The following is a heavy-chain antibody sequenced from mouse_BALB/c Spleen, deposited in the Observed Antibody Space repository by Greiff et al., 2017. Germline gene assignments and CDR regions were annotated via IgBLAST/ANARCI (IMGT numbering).Heavy chain of an antibody. D-gene: IGHD2-3*01. V-gene: IGHV1-80*01. CDR1: GYAFSSYW. CDR3: AREGDGYYGGDY. J-gene: IGHJ2*01. Sequence: VQLQQSGAELVRPGSSVKISCKASGYAFSSYWMNWVKQRPGQGLEWIGQIYPGDGDTNYNGKFKGKATLTADKSSSTAYMQLSSLTSEDSAVYFCAREGDGYYGGDYWGQGTTRTVSS. CDR2: IYPGDGDT.